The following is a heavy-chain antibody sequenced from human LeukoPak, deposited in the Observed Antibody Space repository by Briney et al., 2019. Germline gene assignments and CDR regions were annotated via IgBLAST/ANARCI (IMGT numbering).Heavy chain of an antibody. CDR3: ARDAEDFDY. CDR2: INPSSGGT. Sequence: ASVKVSCKASGYTFTGYYIHWVRQAPGQRLEWMGRINPSSGGTNYAQKFQGRVTMTRDTSISTAYMELSRLSSDDTAVYYCARDAEDFDYWGQGALVTVSS. V-gene: IGHV1-2*06. J-gene: IGHJ4*02. CDR1: GYTFTGYY. D-gene: IGHD1-14*01.